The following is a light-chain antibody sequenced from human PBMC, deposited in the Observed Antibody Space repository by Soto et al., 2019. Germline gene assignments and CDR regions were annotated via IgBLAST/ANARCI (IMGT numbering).Light chain of an antibody. CDR2: SNN. Sequence: QSILTQPPSASGTPGQRVTISCSGSSSNVGSNTVNWYQQLPGTAPKLLIYSNNQRPSGVLDRFSGSKSGTSASLAISGLQSGDEADYYCAAWDDSLNAYVFATGTKLTVL. CDR3: AAWDDSLNAYV. J-gene: IGLJ1*01. CDR1: SSNVGSNT. V-gene: IGLV1-44*01.